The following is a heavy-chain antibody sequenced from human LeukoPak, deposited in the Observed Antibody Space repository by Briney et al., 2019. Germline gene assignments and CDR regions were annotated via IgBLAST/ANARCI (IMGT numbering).Heavy chain of an antibody. J-gene: IGHJ4*02. D-gene: IGHD3-22*01. CDR1: GFTFSSYA. Sequence: PGGSLRLSCAASGFTFSSYAMSWVRQPPGKGLEWIGSIYYSGSTYYNPSLKSRVTISVDTSKNQFSLKLSSVTAADTAVYYCARRRAYYYDSSGPDFDYWGQGTLVTVSS. V-gene: IGHV4-39*01. CDR2: IYYSGST. CDR3: ARRRAYYYDSSGPDFDY.